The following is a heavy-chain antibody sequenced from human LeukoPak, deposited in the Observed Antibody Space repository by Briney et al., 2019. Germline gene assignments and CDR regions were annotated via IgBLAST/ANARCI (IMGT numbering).Heavy chain of an antibody. Sequence: SETLSLTCAVYGGSFSGYYWSWIRQPPGKGLEWIGEINHSGSTNYNPSLKSRVTISVDTSKNQFSLKLSSVTAADTAVYYCARGPPTVTRKKQHRTFLDYFQHWGQGTLVTVSS. CDR2: INHSGST. CDR1: GGSFSGYY. CDR3: ARGPPTVTRKKQHRTFLDYFQH. J-gene: IGHJ1*01. V-gene: IGHV4-34*01. D-gene: IGHD4-17*01.